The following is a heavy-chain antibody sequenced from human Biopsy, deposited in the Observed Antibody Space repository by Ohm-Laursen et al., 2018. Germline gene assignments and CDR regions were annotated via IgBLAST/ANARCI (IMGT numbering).Heavy chain of an antibody. V-gene: IGHV1-18*01. Sequence: GASVKVSCKTSGYTFTNYGISWVRQAPGQGLEWMGWISPYNGDTDYAQKLQGRVTMTTDTSTSTAYMDLRSLRSDDAAVYFCAGWETTLGRSLDSWGQGTLVAVSS. CDR1: GYTFTNYG. J-gene: IGHJ4*02. CDR3: AGWETTLGRSLDS. D-gene: IGHD1-26*01. CDR2: ISPYNGDT.